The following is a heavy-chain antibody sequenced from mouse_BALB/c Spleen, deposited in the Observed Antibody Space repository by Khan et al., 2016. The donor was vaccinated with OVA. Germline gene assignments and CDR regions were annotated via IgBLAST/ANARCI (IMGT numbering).Heavy chain of an antibody. CDR2: ITYSGST. V-gene: IGHV3-2*02. Sequence: EVQLQESGPGLVKPSQSLSLTCTVTGFSIPSDYAWHWIRQFPGNKLEWMGYITYSGSTAYNPSLKSRISITRDTSKNQFFLQLNSVTPEDTATYHCARDNYFVYWGQGTLVTVSA. D-gene: IGHD2-1*01. CDR1: GFSIPSDYA. J-gene: IGHJ3*01. CDR3: ARDNYFVY.